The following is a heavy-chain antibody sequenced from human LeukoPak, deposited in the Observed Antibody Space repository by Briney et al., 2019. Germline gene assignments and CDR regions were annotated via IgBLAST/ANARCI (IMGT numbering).Heavy chain of an antibody. D-gene: IGHD6-6*01. J-gene: IGHJ5*02. CDR2: ISGSGGST. Sequence: GGSLRLSCAASGFTFSSYAMSWVRQAPGKGLEWVSAISGSGGSTYYADSVKGRFTISRDNSKNTLYLQMNSLRAEDTAVYYCAKDQLYCSSSHRECPHPPVSWGQGTLVTVSS. CDR1: GFTFSSYA. CDR3: AKDQLYCSSSHRECPHPPVS. V-gene: IGHV3-23*01.